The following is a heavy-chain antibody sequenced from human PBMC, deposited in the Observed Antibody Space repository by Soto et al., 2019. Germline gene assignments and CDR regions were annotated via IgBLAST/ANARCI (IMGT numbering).Heavy chain of an antibody. CDR3: ATDPLTGFWSGSSNYYGMDV. CDR2: FDPEDGET. D-gene: IGHD3-3*01. Sequence: ASVKVSCKVSGYTLTELSMHWVRQAPGKGLEWMGGFDPEDGETIYAQKFQGRVTMTEDTSTDTAYMELSSLRSEDTAVYYCATDPLTGFWSGSSNYYGMDVWGQGTTVTVSS. J-gene: IGHJ6*02. V-gene: IGHV1-24*01. CDR1: GYTLTELS.